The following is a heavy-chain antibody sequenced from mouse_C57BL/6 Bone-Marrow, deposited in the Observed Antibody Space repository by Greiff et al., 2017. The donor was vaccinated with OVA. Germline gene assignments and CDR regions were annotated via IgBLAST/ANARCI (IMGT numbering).Heavy chain of an antibody. Sequence: VQLQQSGPELVKPGASVKISCKASGYTFTDYYMNWVKQSHGKSLEWIGDINPNNGGTSYNQKFKGKATLTVDKSSSTAYMELRSLTSEDSAVYYCARRVWLRAMDYWGQGTSVTVSS. CDR1: GYTFTDYY. CDR3: ARRVWLRAMDY. V-gene: IGHV1-26*01. D-gene: IGHD2-10*02. J-gene: IGHJ4*01. CDR2: INPNNGGT.